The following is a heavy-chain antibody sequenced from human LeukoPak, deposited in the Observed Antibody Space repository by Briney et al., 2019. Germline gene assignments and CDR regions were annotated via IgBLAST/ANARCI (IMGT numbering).Heavy chain of an antibody. V-gene: IGHV3-30*18. Sequence: GGSLRLSCAASGFSFGSYGMHWVRQAPGKGLEWVGLISYDGSNEYYEDSVKGRVFISRDNFINTLYLQMNSLRAEDTAVYYCAKGRGTRNSGYDEGIDYWGQGTLVTVSS. CDR1: GFSFGSYG. J-gene: IGHJ4*02. CDR3: AKGRGTRNSGYDEGIDY. CDR2: ISYDGSNE. D-gene: IGHD5-12*01.